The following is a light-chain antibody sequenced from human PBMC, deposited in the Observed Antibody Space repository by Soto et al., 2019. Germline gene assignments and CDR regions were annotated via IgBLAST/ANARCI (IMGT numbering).Light chain of an antibody. Sequence: DIQMTQSPSTLSASVGDRVTITCWASQIIGSSLAWYQQKPGKAPKLLIYDASTLQSGVPSRFSGSESGTEFTLTISSLQPDDSATYYCQQYYSYPYTFGQGTKLEIK. CDR3: QQYYSYPYT. V-gene: IGKV1-5*01. CDR1: QIIGSS. CDR2: DAS. J-gene: IGKJ2*01.